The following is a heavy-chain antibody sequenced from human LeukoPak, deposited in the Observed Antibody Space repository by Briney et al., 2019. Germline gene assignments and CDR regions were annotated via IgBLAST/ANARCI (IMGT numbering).Heavy chain of an antibody. D-gene: IGHD1-7*01. J-gene: IGHJ4*02. V-gene: IGHV1-24*01. CDR3: ATFGLKDNWNYPFDY. Sequence: ASVKVSCKVSGYTLTELSMHWVRQAPGKGLEWMGGFDPEDGETIYAQKFQGRVTMTEDTSTDTAYMELSSLRSEDTAVYYCATFGLKDNWNYPFDYWGQGTLVTVSS. CDR2: FDPEDGET. CDR1: GYTLTELS.